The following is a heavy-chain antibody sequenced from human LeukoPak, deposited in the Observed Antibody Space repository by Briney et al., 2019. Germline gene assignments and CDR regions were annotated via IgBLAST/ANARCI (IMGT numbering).Heavy chain of an antibody. Sequence: ASVKVSCKASGGTFSSYAISWVRQAPGQGLEWMGGIIPIFGTANYAQKFQGRVTIATDESTSTAYMELSSLRSEDTAVYYCARGRGYCSSTSCYTKSAFDIWGQGTMVTVSS. V-gene: IGHV1-69*05. J-gene: IGHJ3*02. CDR1: GGTFSSYA. CDR2: IIPIFGTA. D-gene: IGHD2-2*02. CDR3: ARGRGYCSSTSCYTKSAFDI.